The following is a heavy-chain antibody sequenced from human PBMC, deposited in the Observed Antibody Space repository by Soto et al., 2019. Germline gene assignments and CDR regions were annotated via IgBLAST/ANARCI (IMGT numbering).Heavy chain of an antibody. V-gene: IGHV1-69*12. J-gene: IGHJ4*02. Sequence: QVQLVQSGAEVKKPESSVKVSCKAPGGTFSTYAISWVRQAPGQGLEWMGGIIPMFGTANYAQRFQDRVTTTADESTKTVYMEPSSLTAEDTAVDFCASGKHLWLRRINNGYSGWGQGTLVTVSS. CDR3: ASGKHLWLRRINNGYSG. CDR2: IIPMFGTA. D-gene: IGHD5-12*01. CDR1: GGTFSTYA.